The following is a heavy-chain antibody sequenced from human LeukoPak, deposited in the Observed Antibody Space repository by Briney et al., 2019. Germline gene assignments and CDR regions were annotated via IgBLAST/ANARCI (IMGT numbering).Heavy chain of an antibody. V-gene: IGHV3-15*01. CDR2: IKSNRDGGTT. J-gene: IGHJ4*02. CDR3: VAPPGAGY. D-gene: IGHD3-10*01. CDR1: GFTFSKTW. Sequence: PGGSLRLSCAVSGFTFSKTWMSWVRQAPGKGLEWIGRIKSNRDGGTTDYAAHMKGRFTISRDDSNNTLLLQMNSLKTDDTGVYYCVAPPGAGYWGQGTLVTVSS.